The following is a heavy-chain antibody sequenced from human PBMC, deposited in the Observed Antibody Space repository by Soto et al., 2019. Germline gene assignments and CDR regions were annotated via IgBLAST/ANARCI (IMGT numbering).Heavy chain of an antibody. CDR1: GFTFSSYW. V-gene: IGHV3-74*01. Sequence: EVQLVESGGGLVQPGGSLRLSCAASGFTFSSYWMHWVRQAPGKGLVWVSSISTDASSTSYADPVKGRFTISRDNAKNTLYLQMNSVRAEATAVYYCASLPSKSPQNWGQGTLVIVSP. CDR3: ASLPSKSPQN. CDR2: ISTDASST. J-gene: IGHJ1*01.